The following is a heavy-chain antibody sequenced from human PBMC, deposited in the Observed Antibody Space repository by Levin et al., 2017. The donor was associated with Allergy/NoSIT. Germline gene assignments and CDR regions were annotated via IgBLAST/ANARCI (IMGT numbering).Heavy chain of an antibody. Sequence: GGSLRLSCAASGFTFSSYDMHWVRQATGKGLEWVSAIGTAGDTYYPGSVKGRFTISRENAKNSLYLQMNSLRAGDTAVYYCARASPYSSGWFDAFDIWGQGTMVTVSS. D-gene: IGHD6-19*01. CDR2: IGTAGDT. V-gene: IGHV3-13*04. CDR3: ARASPYSSGWFDAFDI. CDR1: GFTFSSYD. J-gene: IGHJ3*02.